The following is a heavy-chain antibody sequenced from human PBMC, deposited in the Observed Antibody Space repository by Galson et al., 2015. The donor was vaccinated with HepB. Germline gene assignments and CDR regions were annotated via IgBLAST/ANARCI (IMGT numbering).Heavy chain of an antibody. J-gene: IGHJ4*02. CDR3: ARDRNWGSGCLDY. V-gene: IGHV3-7*03. Sequence: SLRLSCAASGFTYSSYWMSWVRQAPGKGLEWVANIKQDGSGKHYVDSVKGRFTISRDNAKNSLYLQMNSLRAEDTAVYYCARDRNWGSGCLDYWGQGTLVTVSS. CDR1: GFTYSSYW. CDR2: IKQDGSGK. D-gene: IGHD6-19*01.